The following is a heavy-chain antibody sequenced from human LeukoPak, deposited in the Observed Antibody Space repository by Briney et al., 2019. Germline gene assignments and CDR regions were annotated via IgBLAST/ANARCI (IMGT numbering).Heavy chain of an antibody. CDR2: ISGSGGST. CDR3: AKRYCSGGSCYKGEYYYYYGMDV. Sequence: GGSLRLSCAASGFTFSSYAMSWVRQAPGKGLEWVSAISGSGGSTYYADSVKGRFTISRDNSKNTLYLQMNGLRAEDTAVYYCAKRYCSGGSCYKGEYYYYYGMDVWGQGTTVTVSS. J-gene: IGHJ6*02. D-gene: IGHD2-15*01. V-gene: IGHV3-23*01. CDR1: GFTFSSYA.